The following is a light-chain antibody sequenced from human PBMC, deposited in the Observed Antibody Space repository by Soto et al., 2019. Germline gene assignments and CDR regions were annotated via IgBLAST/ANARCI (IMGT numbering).Light chain of an antibody. Sequence: EIVLTHSPGTLSLSPPPIATLSGRSSSSVTSSYLAWYHQKPGQAPRLLIYRASSTATCIPDRFSGSGSGTDFTLTISRLEPEDFAVYYCQHYGSSPFNFGPGTKVDIK. J-gene: IGKJ3*01. CDR1: SSVTSSY. CDR2: RAS. V-gene: IGKV3-20*01. CDR3: QHYGSSPFN.